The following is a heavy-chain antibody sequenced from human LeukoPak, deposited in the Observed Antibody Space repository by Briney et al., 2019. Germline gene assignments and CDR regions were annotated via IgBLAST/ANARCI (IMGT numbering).Heavy chain of an antibody. CDR1: GGFISSDY. Sequence: SETLSLTCTVSGGFISSDYWSWIRQPPGKGLEWIGNIYYSGNTISNPSLKSRVTLSVDRSKNQFSLKVTSATAADTAVYYCARRHTGSGRMDVWGQGTTVTVS. J-gene: IGHJ6*02. V-gene: IGHV4-59*08. CDR3: ARRHTGSGRMDV. CDR2: IYYSGNT. D-gene: IGHD3-10*01.